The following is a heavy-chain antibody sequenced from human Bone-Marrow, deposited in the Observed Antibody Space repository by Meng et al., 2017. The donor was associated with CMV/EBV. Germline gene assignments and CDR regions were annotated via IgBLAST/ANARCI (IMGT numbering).Heavy chain of an antibody. CDR1: GGSVSSGSYY. Sequence: LSCTVSGGSVSSGSYYWSWIRQPPGKGLEWIGEINHSGSTNYNPSLKSRVTISVDTSKNQFSLKLSSVTAADTAVYYCASYYYYGMDVWGQGTTATVSS. CDR3: ASYYYYGMDV. CDR2: INHSGST. J-gene: IGHJ6*02. V-gene: IGHV4-39*07.